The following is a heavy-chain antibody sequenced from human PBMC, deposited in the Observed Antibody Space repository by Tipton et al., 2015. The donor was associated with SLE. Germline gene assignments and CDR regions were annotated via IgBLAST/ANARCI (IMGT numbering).Heavy chain of an antibody. D-gene: IGHD5-18*01. J-gene: IGHJ4*02. V-gene: IGHV1-18*01. Sequence: QLVQSGVEVKKPGASVRVSCKASGYTFTTYGISWVRQAPGQGLEWMGWISTYNGNTNYAQKLQGRVTMTSDTSTSTAYMELRSLRSDVSAIYYCARVRVDTAMGALDFWGQGTLVTVSS. CDR2: ISTYNGNT. CDR1: GYTFTTYG. CDR3: ARVRVDTAMGALDF.